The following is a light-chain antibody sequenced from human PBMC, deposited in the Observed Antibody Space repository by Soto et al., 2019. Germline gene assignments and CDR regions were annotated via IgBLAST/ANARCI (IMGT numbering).Light chain of an antibody. Sequence: DIQMTQSPSTLSASVGDRVTITCRASQSISSWLAWYQQKPGKAPKLVIYKASSLESGVPSRFSGRRSGTEFTLSISSLQRDDFATNYCQQYNSYPWTFGQGTKVEIK. CDR1: QSISSW. V-gene: IGKV1-5*03. J-gene: IGKJ1*01. CDR2: KAS. CDR3: QQYNSYPWT.